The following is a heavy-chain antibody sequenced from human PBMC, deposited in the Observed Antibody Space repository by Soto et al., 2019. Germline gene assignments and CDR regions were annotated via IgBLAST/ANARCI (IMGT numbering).Heavy chain of an antibody. D-gene: IGHD3-10*01. CDR1: GFTVSNNY. CDR2: IYSGGYT. Sequence: EVQLVESGGGLIQPGGSLRLSCAVSGFTVSNNYMSWVRQAPGKGLEGVSVIYSGGYTAYGDSVKGRFTISRDNSKNTLYFQRDSLGAGATAGFSWGAPPGGGGYWGQGTLVTVSS. CDR3: GAPPGGGGY. V-gene: IGHV3-53*01. J-gene: IGHJ4*02.